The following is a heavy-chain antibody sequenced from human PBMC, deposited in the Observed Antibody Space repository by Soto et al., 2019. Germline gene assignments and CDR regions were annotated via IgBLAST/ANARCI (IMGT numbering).Heavy chain of an antibody. CDR1: GGSISSYY. J-gene: IGHJ4*02. CDR2: IYHSGST. D-gene: IGHD2-2*01. Sequence: SETLSLTCTVSGGSISSYYWSWIRQPPGKGLEWIGDIYHSGSTNYNPSLKSRVTISVDTSKNQFSLKLSSVTAADTAVYYCARIIVEAASYCGQGTLVTLSS. CDR3: ARIIVEAASY. V-gene: IGHV4-59*12.